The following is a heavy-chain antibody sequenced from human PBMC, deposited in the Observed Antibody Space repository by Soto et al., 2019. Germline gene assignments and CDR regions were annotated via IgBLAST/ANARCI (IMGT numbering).Heavy chain of an antibody. Sequence: QTGGSLRLSCAASGFTFINYGMHWGRQAPGKGLEWVAIIWHDGNNKYYADSVRGRFIISRDNSKNRLYLQMNSLRAEDTAVYYCASDLVGASDSYGLDVWGQGTPVTV. D-gene: IGHD1-26*01. CDR1: GFTFINYG. CDR3: ASDLVGASDSYGLDV. CDR2: IWHDGNNK. V-gene: IGHV3-33*01. J-gene: IGHJ6*02.